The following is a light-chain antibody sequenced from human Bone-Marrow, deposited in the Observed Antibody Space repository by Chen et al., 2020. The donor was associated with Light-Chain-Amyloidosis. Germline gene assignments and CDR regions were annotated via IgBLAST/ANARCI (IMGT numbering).Light chain of an antibody. CDR3: QQYTKWPPYT. CDR2: GAS. J-gene: IGKJ2*01. Sequence: EIVMTQSPATLSVSPGERATLSCRASQSVSSNLAWYQQKPGQAPRLLIYGASTRATSIPARFSGSVYGTEFTLTISSLQSEDFAVYYCQQYTKWPPYTFGQGTKLEIK. V-gene: IGKV3-15*01. CDR1: QSVSSN.